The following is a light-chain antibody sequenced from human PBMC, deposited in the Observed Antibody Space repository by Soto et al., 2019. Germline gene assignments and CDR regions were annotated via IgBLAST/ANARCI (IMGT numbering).Light chain of an antibody. Sequence: EIVLTQSPATLSLSPGERATLSCRASQSVGSYLGWYQQKPGQAPRLLIYDASNRATGIPARFSGSGSGTDFTLTINRLEPEDFAVYYCQQYSSYPLTFGGGTKVDIK. V-gene: IGKV3-11*01. CDR2: DAS. CDR3: QQYSSYPLT. J-gene: IGKJ4*01. CDR1: QSVGSY.